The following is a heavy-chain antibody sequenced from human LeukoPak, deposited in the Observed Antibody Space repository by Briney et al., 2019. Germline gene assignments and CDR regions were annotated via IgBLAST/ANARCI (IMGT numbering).Heavy chain of an antibody. Sequence: GGSLRLSCAASGFTFSSYAMSWVRQAPGKGLEWVSAISGSGGSTYYADSVKGRFTISRDNSKNTLYLQMNSLRAEDTAVYYCAKGGRTTTFGVVITHFDYWGQGTLVTVSS. CDR1: GFTFSSYA. V-gene: IGHV3-23*01. D-gene: IGHD3-3*01. CDR3: AKGGRTTTFGVVITHFDY. J-gene: IGHJ4*02. CDR2: ISGSGGST.